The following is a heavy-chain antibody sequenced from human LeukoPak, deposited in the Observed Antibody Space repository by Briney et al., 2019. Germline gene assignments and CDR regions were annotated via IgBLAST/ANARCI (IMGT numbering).Heavy chain of an antibody. CDR3: AKARITMIVVAAFDI. CDR2: ISSSSSYI. D-gene: IGHD3-22*01. Sequence: GGSLRLSCAASGFTFSSYSMNWVRQAPGKGLEWVSSISSSSSYIYYADSVKGRFTISRDNSKNTLYLQMNSLRAEDTAVYYCAKARITMIVVAAFDIWGQGTMVTVSS. CDR1: GFTFSSYS. V-gene: IGHV3-21*01. J-gene: IGHJ3*02.